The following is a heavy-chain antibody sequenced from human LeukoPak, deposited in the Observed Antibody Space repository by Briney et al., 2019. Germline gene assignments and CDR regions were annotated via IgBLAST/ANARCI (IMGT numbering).Heavy chain of an antibody. CDR2: IYTSGST. D-gene: IGHD3-9*01. Sequence: PSETLSLTCTVSGGSISSYYWSWIRQPAGKGLEWIGRIYTSGSTNYNPSLKSRVTMSVDTSKNQFSLKLSSVTAADTAVYYCAREGYDILTGYYYYYYMDVWGKGTTVTVSS. CDR3: AREGYDILTGYYYYYYMDV. CDR1: GGSISSYY. V-gene: IGHV4-4*07. J-gene: IGHJ6*03.